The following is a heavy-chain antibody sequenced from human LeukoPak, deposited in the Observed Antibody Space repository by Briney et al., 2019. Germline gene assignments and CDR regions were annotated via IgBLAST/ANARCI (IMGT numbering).Heavy chain of an antibody. J-gene: IGHJ5*02. CDR2: IKSDGSST. CDR3: VRDSGSYWFDP. D-gene: IGHD1-26*01. CDR1: GFTFSSKW. V-gene: IGHV3-74*01. Sequence: GGSLRLSCAASGFTFSSKWVHWVRQAPGKGLVWVSCIKSDGSSTNYADSVKGRFTISRDNAKNTEFLQMNSLRVEDTAMYYCVRDSGSYWFDPWGQGTLVTVSS.